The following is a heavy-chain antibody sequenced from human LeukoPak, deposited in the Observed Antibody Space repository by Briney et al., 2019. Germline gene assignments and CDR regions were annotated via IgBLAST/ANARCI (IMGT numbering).Heavy chain of an antibody. D-gene: IGHD5-12*01. Sequence: ASVKVSCKASGYTFTSYGITWVRQAPGQGLEWMGWISVYNGDTNYAQNLQGRVTMTTDTSTSTAYMELRSLRSDDTAVYYCARAAYYGGYAFDYWGQGTLVTVSS. J-gene: IGHJ4*02. V-gene: IGHV1-18*01. CDR3: ARAAYYGGYAFDY. CDR1: GYTFTSYG. CDR2: ISVYNGDT.